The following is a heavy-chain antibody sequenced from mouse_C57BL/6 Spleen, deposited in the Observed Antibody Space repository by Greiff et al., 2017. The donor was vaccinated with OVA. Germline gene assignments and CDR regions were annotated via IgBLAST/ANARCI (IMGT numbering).Heavy chain of an antibody. V-gene: IGHV1-56*01. J-gene: IGHJ4*01. CDR3: ARKGGPEGYYAMDY. Sequence: VQLQQSGPELVRPGASVKISCKAPGYTFTSHWMQWVRQRPGPGLEWIGEIFPGSGSTYYNEKFKGKATLTVDTSSSRAYMQLSSLTSEDSAVYICARKGGPEGYYAMDYWGQGTSVTVSS. D-gene: IGHD3-3*01. CDR2: IFPGSGST. CDR1: GYTFTSHW.